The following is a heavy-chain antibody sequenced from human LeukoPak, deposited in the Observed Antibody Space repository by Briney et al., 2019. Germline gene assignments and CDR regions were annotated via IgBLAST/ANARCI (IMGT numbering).Heavy chain of an antibody. CDR3: ARGGSSSHFDY. V-gene: IGHV3-53*01. D-gene: IGHD6-13*01. Sequence: GGSLRLSCAASGFTVSSKYMSWVRQAPGKGLEWVSIIYSGGSTYYADSVKGRFTISRDNSKNTLLLQMDSLRAEDTAVYYCARGGSSSHFDYWGQGTLVTVSS. CDR1: GFTVSSKY. J-gene: IGHJ4*02. CDR2: IYSGGST.